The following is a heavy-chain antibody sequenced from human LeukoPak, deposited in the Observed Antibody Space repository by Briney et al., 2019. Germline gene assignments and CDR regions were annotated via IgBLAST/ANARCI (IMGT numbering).Heavy chain of an antibody. Sequence: SVKVSCKASGGTFSSYAISWVRQAPGQGLEWMGGIIPIFGTANYAQKFQGRVTITADESTSTAYMELSSLRSEDTAVYYCAREPLGCGGDCHFDYWGQGTLVTVSS. CDR2: IIPIFGTA. CDR1: GGTFSSYA. V-gene: IGHV1-69*13. D-gene: IGHD2-21*02. CDR3: AREPLGCGGDCHFDY. J-gene: IGHJ4*02.